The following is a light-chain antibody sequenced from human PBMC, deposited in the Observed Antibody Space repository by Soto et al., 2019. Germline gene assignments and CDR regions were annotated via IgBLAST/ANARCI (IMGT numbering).Light chain of an antibody. Sequence: DIQMTQSPSTLSASVGDRVTITCRASQSISSWLAWYQQKPGKAPKFLIYDASTLESGVPSRFSGSGSGTEFTLTISSLRPDDFATYYCQQYNNYLRTFGQGTKV. CDR1: QSISSW. J-gene: IGKJ1*01. CDR2: DAS. CDR3: QQYNNYLRT. V-gene: IGKV1-5*01.